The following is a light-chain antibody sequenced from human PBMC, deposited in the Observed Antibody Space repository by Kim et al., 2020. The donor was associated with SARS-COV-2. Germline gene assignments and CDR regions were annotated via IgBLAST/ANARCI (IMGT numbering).Light chain of an antibody. J-gene: IGKJ5*01. CDR1: QNIRNS. Sequence: DIQMTQPPSSLSASVGDRVTITCRASQNIRNSLAWFQQKPGKAPKSLIYGASTLQSGVPSRFSGGGSGTDFTLTISSLQPEDFAIYFCCHDSGYPITFGQGTRLEIK. V-gene: IGKV1-16*01. CDR3: CHDSGYPIT. CDR2: GAS.